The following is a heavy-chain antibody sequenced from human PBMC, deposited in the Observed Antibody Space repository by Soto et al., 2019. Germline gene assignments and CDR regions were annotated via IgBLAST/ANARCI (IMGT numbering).Heavy chain of an antibody. CDR1: GFTFSYYG. J-gene: IGHJ3*02. Sequence: GSLRLSCAASGFTFSYYGMHWVRQAPGKGLEWVAVIWFDGSNKYYADSVKGRFTISRDNSKNTLYLQMNSLRAEDTAVYYCANFLEGYKQCSGNDAFDIWGQGTMVTVSS. CDR3: ANFLEGYKQCSGNDAFDI. V-gene: IGHV3-33*06. D-gene: IGHD2-15*01. CDR2: IWFDGSNK.